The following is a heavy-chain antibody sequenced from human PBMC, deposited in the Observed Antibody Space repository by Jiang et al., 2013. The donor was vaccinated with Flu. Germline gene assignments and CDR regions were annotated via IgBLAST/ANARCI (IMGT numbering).Heavy chain of an antibody. CDR1: SISSSSYV. CDR3: ARRLFDFWSGHNEGKYNWFDP. V-gene: IGHV4-39*01. D-gene: IGHD3-3*01. Sequence: SISSSSYVLGRRIRQPPRKGAWSGLGVSIIVGGTYYNPSLKSRVTISVDTSKNQFSLKLSSVTAADTAVYYCARRLFDFWSGHNEGKYNWFDPWGQGTLVTVSS. J-gene: IGHJ5*02. CDR2: SIIVGGT.